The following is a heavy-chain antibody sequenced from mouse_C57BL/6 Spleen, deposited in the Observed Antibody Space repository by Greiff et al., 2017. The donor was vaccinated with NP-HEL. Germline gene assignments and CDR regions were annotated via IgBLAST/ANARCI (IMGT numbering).Heavy chain of an antibody. CDR3: ARDYGSSRNAMDY. CDR2: IYPGSGST. CDR1: GYTFTSYW. V-gene: IGHV1-55*01. Sequence: QVQLQQPGAELVKPGASVKMSCKASGYTFTSYWITWVKQRPGHGLEWIGDIYPGSGSTNYNEKFKSKATLTVDTSSSTAYMQLSSLTSEDSAVYYCARDYGSSRNAMDYWGQGTSVTVSS. J-gene: IGHJ4*01. D-gene: IGHD1-1*01.